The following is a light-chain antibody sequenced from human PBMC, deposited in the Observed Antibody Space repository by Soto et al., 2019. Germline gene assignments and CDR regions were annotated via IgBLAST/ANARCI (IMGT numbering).Light chain of an antibody. Sequence: DIQMTQSPSSLSASVGDRVTITCRASQGISNYLAWYQQKPGKVPKLLIYAASTLQSGVPSRFSGSGSGTDLTLTISSLLPEDVASYYCQKYNSAPLLTFGGGTKVEIK. CDR3: QKYNSAPLLT. V-gene: IGKV1-27*01. CDR1: QGISNY. J-gene: IGKJ4*01. CDR2: AAS.